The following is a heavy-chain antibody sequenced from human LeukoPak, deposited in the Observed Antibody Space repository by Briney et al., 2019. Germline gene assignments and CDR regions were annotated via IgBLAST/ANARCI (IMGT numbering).Heavy chain of an antibody. Sequence: GGSLRLSCAASGFTFSSYSMNWVRQAPGKGLEWVSYISSSSSTIYYADSVKGRFTISRDNAKNSLYLQMNSLRAEDTSVYYCARDVSRGYWGQGTLVTVSS. CDR1: GFTFSSYS. V-gene: IGHV3-48*04. CDR2: ISSSSSTI. D-gene: IGHD5/OR15-5a*01. CDR3: ARDVSRGY. J-gene: IGHJ4*02.